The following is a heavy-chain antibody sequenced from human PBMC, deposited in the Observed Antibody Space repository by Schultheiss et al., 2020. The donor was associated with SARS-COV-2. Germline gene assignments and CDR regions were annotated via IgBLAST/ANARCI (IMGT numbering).Heavy chain of an antibody. Sequence: LSCTVSGGSISSYYWSWIRQPPGKGLEWIGYIYYSGSTYYNPSLKSRVTISVDTSKNQFSLKLSSVTAADTAVYYCAREVVVNAFDIWGQGTMVTVSS. CDR1: GGSISSYY. D-gene: IGHD3-22*01. CDR3: AREVVVNAFDI. V-gene: IGHV4-59*01. CDR2: IYYSGST. J-gene: IGHJ3*02.